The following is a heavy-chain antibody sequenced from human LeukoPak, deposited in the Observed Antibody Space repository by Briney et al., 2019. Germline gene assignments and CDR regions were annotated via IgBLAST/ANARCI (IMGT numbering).Heavy chain of an antibody. J-gene: IGHJ4*02. V-gene: IGHV4-59*08. CDR2: IYYSGST. CDR3: ARREAVTKRYYFDY. D-gene: IGHD2-8*01. CDR1: GGSISSYF. Sequence: PSETLSLTCLLPGGSISSYFWTWSRPPPGKGLEWIGYIYYSGSTNYNPSLKSRVTISLDTSKNQFSLKLRSATAADTAVYHCARREAVTKRYYFDYWGQGTLVTVS.